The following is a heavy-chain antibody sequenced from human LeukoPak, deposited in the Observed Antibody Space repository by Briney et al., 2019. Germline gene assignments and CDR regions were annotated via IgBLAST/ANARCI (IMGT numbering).Heavy chain of an antibody. CDR2: INPNSGGT. CDR3: ANSGSYTYNWFDP. CDR1: GFTFTGYY. V-gene: IGHV1-2*02. J-gene: IGHJ5*02. D-gene: IGHD1-26*01. Sequence: GRSLRLSCAASGFTFTGYYMHWVRQAPGQGLEWMGWINPNSGGTNYAQKFQGRVTMTRDTSISTAYMELSRLRSDDTAVYYCANSGSYTYNWFDPWGRGTLVTVSS.